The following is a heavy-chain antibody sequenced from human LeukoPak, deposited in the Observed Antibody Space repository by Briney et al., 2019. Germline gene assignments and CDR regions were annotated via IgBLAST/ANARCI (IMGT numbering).Heavy chain of an antibody. V-gene: IGHV3-30*18. J-gene: IGHJ3*02. CDR3: AKVFQGPPNPSVTTDAFDI. CDR1: GFTFSSYG. CDR2: ISYDGSNK. Sequence: PGGPLRLFCAASGFTFSSYGMHWVRQAPGKGLEWVAVISYDGSNKYYADSVKGRFTISRDNSKNTLYLQMNSLRAEDTAVYYCAKVFQGPPNPSVTTDAFDIWGQGTMGTVSS. D-gene: IGHD1-14*01.